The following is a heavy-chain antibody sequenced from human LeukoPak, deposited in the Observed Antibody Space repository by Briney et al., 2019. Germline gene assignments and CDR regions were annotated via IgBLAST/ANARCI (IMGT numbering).Heavy chain of an antibody. CDR2: IDPYSGKT. D-gene: IGHD6-13*01. Sequence: GASVKVSCKASGYTYTTDGIRWVRQAPGQGLEWMGWIDPYSGKTNYAQKFQGRVTMTSDTSTSTAYMELRSLRSDDTAVYYCARDRGIAEADSFDPWGQGTLVTVSS. CDR3: ARDRGIAEADSFDP. V-gene: IGHV1-18*04. J-gene: IGHJ5*02. CDR1: GYTYTTDG.